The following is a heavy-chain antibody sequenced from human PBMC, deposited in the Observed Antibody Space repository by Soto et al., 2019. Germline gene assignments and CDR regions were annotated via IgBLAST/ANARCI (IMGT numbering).Heavy chain of an antibody. CDR3: AKDLYRYHIAAAGLNDY. Sequence: GGSLRLSCAASGFTFSSYGMHWVRQAPGKGLEWVAVISYDGSNKYYADSVKGRFTISRDNSKNTLYLQMNSLRAEDTAVYYCAKDLYRYHIAAAGLNDYWGQGTLVTVSS. J-gene: IGHJ4*02. CDR2: ISYDGSNK. V-gene: IGHV3-30*18. CDR1: GFTFSSYG. D-gene: IGHD6-13*01.